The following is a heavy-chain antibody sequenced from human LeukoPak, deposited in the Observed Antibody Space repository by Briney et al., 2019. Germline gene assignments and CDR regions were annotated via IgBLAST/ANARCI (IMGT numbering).Heavy chain of an antibody. Sequence: SETLSLTCTVSGGSISSSSYSWGWIRQPAGKGLEWIGRIYLSGSTNYNPSLKSRVTMSVDTSKNQFSLRLTSVTAADAAVYYCARDCSGGNCSWGVIDYWGQGTLVTVSS. CDR1: GGSISSSSYS. V-gene: IGHV4-61*05. J-gene: IGHJ4*02. CDR2: IYLSGST. D-gene: IGHD2-15*01. CDR3: ARDCSGGNCSWGVIDY.